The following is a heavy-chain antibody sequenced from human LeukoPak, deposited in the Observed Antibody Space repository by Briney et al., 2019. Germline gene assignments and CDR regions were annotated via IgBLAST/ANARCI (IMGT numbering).Heavy chain of an antibody. Sequence: PGGSLRLSCAASGFAFSDVMHWVRQAPGKGLEWVAVISYDGSSKHYADSVKGRFTISRDNSKNTLYLQMNSLRVEDTAVYYCVRDLVTTGEDVWGQGTTVTVSS. J-gene: IGHJ6*02. V-gene: IGHV3-30-3*01. CDR2: ISYDGSSK. D-gene: IGHD4-17*01. CDR3: VRDLVTTGEDV. CDR1: GFAFSDV.